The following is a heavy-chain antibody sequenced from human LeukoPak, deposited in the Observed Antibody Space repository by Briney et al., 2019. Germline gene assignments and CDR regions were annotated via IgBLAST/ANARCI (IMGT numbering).Heavy chain of an antibody. CDR3: AKHYMGSSYNHGLDC. J-gene: IGHJ4*02. D-gene: IGHD3-10*01. CDR1: GGSISSYY. Sequence: SETLSLTCTVSGGSISSYYWSRIRQPAGKGLEWIGRIYTSGSTNYNPSLKSRVTMSVDTSKNQFSLKLSSVTAADTALYYCAKHYMGSSYNHGLDCWGQGTLVTVSS. CDR2: IYTSGST. V-gene: IGHV4-4*07.